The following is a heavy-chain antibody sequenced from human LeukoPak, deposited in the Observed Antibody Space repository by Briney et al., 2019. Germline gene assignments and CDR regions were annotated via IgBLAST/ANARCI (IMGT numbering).Heavy chain of an antibody. J-gene: IGHJ4*02. CDR1: GFTFSSYW. Sequence: PGGSLRLSCAASGFTFSSYWMHWVRQAPGKGLVWVSRINSDESNTDYADSVKGRFTISRDNAKNTLYLQMNSLKTEDTAVYYCTADLPDSGAYAFDYWGQGTLVTVSS. V-gene: IGHV3-74*01. D-gene: IGHD4-17*01. CDR3: TADLPDSGAYAFDY. CDR2: INSDESNT.